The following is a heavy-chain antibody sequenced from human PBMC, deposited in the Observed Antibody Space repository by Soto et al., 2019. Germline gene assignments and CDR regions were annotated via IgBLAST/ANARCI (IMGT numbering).Heavy chain of an antibody. Sequence: GGSLRLSCAASGFTFSNAWMSWVSQAPGKGLEWVGRIKRKTDGGTTDYAAPVKGRFTISRDDSKNTLYLQMNSLKTEDTAVYYCTTVDPNYGDYYYYYYGMDVWGQGTTVTVSS. V-gene: IGHV3-15*01. J-gene: IGHJ6*02. CDR1: GFTFSNAW. CDR3: TTVDPNYGDYYYYYYGMDV. CDR2: IKRKTDGGTT. D-gene: IGHD4-17*01.